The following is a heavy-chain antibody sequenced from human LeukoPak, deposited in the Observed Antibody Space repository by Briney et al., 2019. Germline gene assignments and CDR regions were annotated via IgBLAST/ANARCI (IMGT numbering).Heavy chain of an antibody. D-gene: IGHD3-3*01. CDR1: GGSFSGYY. V-gene: IGHV4-34*01. J-gene: IGHJ4*02. CDR3: ARGGQSTIFGVVINGRDFDY. CDR2: INHSGST. Sequence: SETLSLTCAVYGGSFSGYYWSWIRQPPGKRLEWIGEINHSGSTNYNPSLKSRVTISVDTSKNQFSLKLSSVTAADTAVYYCARGGQSTIFGVVINGRDFDYWGQGTLVTVSS.